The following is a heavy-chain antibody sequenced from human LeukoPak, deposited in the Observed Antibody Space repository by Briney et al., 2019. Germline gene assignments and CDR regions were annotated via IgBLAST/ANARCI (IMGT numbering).Heavy chain of an antibody. J-gene: IGHJ4*02. V-gene: IGHV4-34*01. CDR2: INHSGDT. D-gene: IGHD2-2*02. Sequence: SETLSLTCAVYGGSFSGYYWNWLRQPPGKGLGWIGEINHSGDTNYNPSLKSRVTISVDTSKSQFSLKLNSVTAADTAVYYCARVEKYQVYQLLPYQLFDFWGQGTLITVSS. CDR1: GGSFSGYY. CDR3: ARVEKYQVYQLLPYQLFDF.